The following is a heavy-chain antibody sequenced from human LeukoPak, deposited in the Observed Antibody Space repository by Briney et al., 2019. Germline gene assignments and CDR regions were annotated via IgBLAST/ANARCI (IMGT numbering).Heavy chain of an antibody. Sequence: PGGSLRLSCVVSGFTFSSYGMSWVRQAPGKGLEWVSSISSSSSYIYYADSVKGRFTISRDNAKNSLYLQMNSLRAEDTAVYYCARDSPPYCSSTSCYAPFDYWGQGTLVTVSS. D-gene: IGHD2-2*01. CDR3: ARDSPPYCSSTSCYAPFDY. V-gene: IGHV3-21*01. CDR1: GFTFSSYG. J-gene: IGHJ4*02. CDR2: ISSSSSYI.